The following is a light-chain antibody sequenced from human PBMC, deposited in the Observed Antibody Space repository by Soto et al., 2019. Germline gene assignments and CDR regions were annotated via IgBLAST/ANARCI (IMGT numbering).Light chain of an antibody. CDR2: GAS. CDR3: PRYNNWPPEMYT. J-gene: IGKJ2*01. Sequence: EIVMTQSPATLYVSPGERATLSCRASQSISRDLAWYQHKPGQAPRLLIYGASTRATGIPARFSGSGSGTEFTLTISSLQADDFAVYYCPRYNNWPPEMYTFGQGTMLAIK. V-gene: IGKV3-15*01. CDR1: QSISRD.